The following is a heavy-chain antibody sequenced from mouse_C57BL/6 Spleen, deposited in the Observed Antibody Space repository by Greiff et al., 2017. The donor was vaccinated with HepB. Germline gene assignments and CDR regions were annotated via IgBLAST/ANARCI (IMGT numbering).Heavy chain of an antibody. D-gene: IGHD3-2*01. CDR2: INPGSGGT. CDR1: GYAFTNYL. J-gene: IGHJ4*01. Sequence: VHLVESGAELVRPGTSVKVSCKASGYAFTNYLIEWVKQRPGQGLEWIGVINPGSGGTNYNEKFKGKATLTADKSSSTAYMQLSSLTSEDSAVYFCAREDSSLYYAMDYWGQGTLVTVSS. V-gene: IGHV1-54*01. CDR3: AREDSSLYYAMDY.